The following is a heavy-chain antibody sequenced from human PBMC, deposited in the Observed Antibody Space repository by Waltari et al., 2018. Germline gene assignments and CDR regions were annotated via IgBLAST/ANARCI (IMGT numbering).Heavy chain of an antibody. CDR1: GGSISSYY. V-gene: IGHV4-4*09. D-gene: IGHD1-26*01. CDR2: IYTSGNT. CDR3: ARVMLRGNFDY. J-gene: IGHJ4*02. Sequence: QVQLQESGPGLVKPSETLSLTCTVSGGSISSYYWTWIRQPPGGGLEWICYIYTSGNTNDNPSLKSRVTMSVDMSKNQFSLKVNSVTAADTAVYYCARVMLRGNFDYWGQGTLVTVSS.